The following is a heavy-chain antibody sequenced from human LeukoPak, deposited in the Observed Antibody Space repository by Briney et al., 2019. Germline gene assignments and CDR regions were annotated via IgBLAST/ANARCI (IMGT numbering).Heavy chain of an antibody. J-gene: IGHJ5*02. Sequence: SVKVSCKASGGTFSSYANSWVRQAPGQGLEWMGGIIPIFGTANYAQKFQGRVTITTDESTSTAYMELSSLRSEDTAVYYCARAWELLPPWFDPWGQGTLVTVSS. D-gene: IGHD1-26*01. CDR1: GGTFSSYA. CDR3: ARAWELLPPWFDP. CDR2: IIPIFGTA. V-gene: IGHV1-69*05.